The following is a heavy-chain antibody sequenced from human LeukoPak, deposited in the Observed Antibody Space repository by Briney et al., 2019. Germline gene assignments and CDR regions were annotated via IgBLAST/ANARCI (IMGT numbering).Heavy chain of an antibody. CDR3: ARDRGFLQWPTDYYFDY. V-gene: IGHV3-30*04. J-gene: IGHJ4*02. CDR1: GFTCSSYA. CDR2: ISYDGSNK. Sequence: PGRSLRLSCAASGFTCSSYAMHWVRQAPGKGLEWVAVISYDGSNKYYADSVKGRFTISRDNSKNTLYLQMNSLRAEDTAVYYCARDRGFLQWPTDYYFDYWGQGTLVTVSS. D-gene: IGHD4-11*01.